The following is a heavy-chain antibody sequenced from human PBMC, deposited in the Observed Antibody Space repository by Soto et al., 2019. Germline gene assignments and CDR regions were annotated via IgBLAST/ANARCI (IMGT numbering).Heavy chain of an antibody. V-gene: IGHV3-30-3*01. Sequence: GGSLRLSCAASGFAFSSYAMHWVRQAPGKGLEWVAVISYDGSNKYYADSVKGRFTISRDNSKNTLYLQMNSLTAEDTAVYYCAREEYGKYYFDYWGQGTLVTVSS. CDR1: GFAFSSYA. J-gene: IGHJ4*02. D-gene: IGHD4-17*01. CDR2: ISYDGSNK. CDR3: AREEYGKYYFDY.